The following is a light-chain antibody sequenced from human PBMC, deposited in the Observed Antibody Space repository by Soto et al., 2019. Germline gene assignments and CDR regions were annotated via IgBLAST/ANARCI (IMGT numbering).Light chain of an antibody. Sequence: QSALTQPASVSGSPGQSITISCSGTSSDVGGYNYVSWYQQHPGKAPKLLISEVSNRPSGVSTRFSGSKSGNTASLTISGLQAEDEADYYCSSYSSSTTLVFGTGTKLTVL. CDR3: SSYSSSTTLV. CDR2: EVS. V-gene: IGLV2-14*01. CDR1: SSDVGGYNY. J-gene: IGLJ1*01.